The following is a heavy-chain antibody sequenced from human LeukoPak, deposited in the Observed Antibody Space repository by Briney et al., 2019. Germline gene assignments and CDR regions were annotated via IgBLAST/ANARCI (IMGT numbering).Heavy chain of an antibody. V-gene: IGHV1-24*01. Sequence: ASVKVSCKVSGYTLTELSMHWVRQAPGKGLEWMGGFDPEDGETIYAQKFQGRVTMTEDTSTDTAYMELSSLRSEDTAVYYWATDPSGYYYDSSGYDYWGQGTLVTVSS. D-gene: IGHD3-22*01. J-gene: IGHJ4*02. CDR2: FDPEDGET. CDR3: ATDPSGYYYDSSGYDY. CDR1: GYTLTELS.